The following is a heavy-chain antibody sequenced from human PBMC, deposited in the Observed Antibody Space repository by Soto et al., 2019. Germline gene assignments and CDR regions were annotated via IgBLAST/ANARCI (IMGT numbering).Heavy chain of an antibody. CDR2: ISTSGST. V-gene: IGHV4-30-4*08. CDR1: GGSGGGHGGY. D-gene: IGHD2-2*01. J-gene: IGHJ4*02. Sequence: TLSLTCTVAGGSGGGHGGYWSWISQSPGKGLEWIGYISTSGSTGYNPSLKTRLSMSVDRSKNQFTLRLTSVTAADTAVYFCATDSRSTYAYSAYRGQRTPVTVS. CDR3: ATDSRSTYAYSAY.